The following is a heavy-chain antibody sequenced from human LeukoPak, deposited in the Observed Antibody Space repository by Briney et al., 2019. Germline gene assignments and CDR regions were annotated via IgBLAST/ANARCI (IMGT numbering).Heavy chain of an antibody. J-gene: IGHJ4*02. CDR3: AREVENTSGWYSHFDY. CDR2: ISTSSSYI. CDR1: GFTVSSNY. D-gene: IGHD6-19*01. Sequence: GGSLRLSCAASGFTVSSNYMNWVRQAPGKGMELVSSISTSSSYIYYADSVKGRFTISRDNAKNSLYLQMNSLRAEDTAVYYCAREVENTSGWYSHFDYWGQGTLVTVSS. V-gene: IGHV3-21*01.